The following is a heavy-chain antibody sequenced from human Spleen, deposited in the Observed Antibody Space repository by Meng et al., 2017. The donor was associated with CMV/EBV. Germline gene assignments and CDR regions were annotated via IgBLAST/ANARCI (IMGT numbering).Heavy chain of an antibody. V-gene: IGHV4-61*01. J-gene: IGHJ5*02. Sequence: GSYYWSWIRQPPGKGLEWIGYIYYSGSTNYNPSLKSRVTISVDTSKNQFSLKLSSVTAADTAVYYCARGQSNYDFWSGYYTPNWFDPWGQGTLVTVSS. CDR3: ARGQSNYDFWSGYYTPNWFDP. D-gene: IGHD3-3*01. CDR1: GSYY. CDR2: IYYSGST.